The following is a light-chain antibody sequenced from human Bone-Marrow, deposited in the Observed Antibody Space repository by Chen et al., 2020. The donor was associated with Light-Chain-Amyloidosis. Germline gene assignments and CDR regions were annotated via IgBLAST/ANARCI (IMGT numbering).Light chain of an antibody. Sequence: QSALTQPASVSGSPGQSITISCTGTSSDVGGDNPVSWYQQHPDNAPKLMIYEVTNRPSWVPDRFSGSKSDNTASLTISGLQTEDEADYCCSSDTITNTLVFRSGTRVTVL. V-gene: IGLV2-14*01. CDR1: SSDVGGDNP. J-gene: IGLJ1*01. CDR3: SSDTITNTLV. CDR2: EVT.